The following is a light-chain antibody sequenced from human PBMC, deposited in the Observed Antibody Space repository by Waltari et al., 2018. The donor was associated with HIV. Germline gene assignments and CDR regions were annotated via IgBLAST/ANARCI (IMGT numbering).Light chain of an antibody. V-gene: IGLV3-19*01. CDR2: GKD. CDR3: DSRDTNDKHHV. J-gene: IGLJ1*01. CDR1: SLRRYS. Sequence: SSDLTHDPAVSVALGQTVRIPCQGDSLRRYSAKWYQQKPGQAPVVVMYGKDNRPSGIPDRFSGSSSGNTGSLTITGAQAEDEAVYYCDSRDTNDKHHVFGTGTKVTV.